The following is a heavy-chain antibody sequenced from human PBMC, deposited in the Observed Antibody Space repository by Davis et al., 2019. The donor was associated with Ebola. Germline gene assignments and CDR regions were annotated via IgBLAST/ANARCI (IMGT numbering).Heavy chain of an antibody. CDR3: AKDSAQSTGYDFDF. CDR2: IWYDGSNK. CDR1: GFTFSSYG. D-gene: IGHD5-12*01. V-gene: IGHV3-33*06. Sequence: PGGSLRLSCAASGFTFSSYGMHWVRQAPGKGLEWVAVIWYDGSNKYYADSVKGRFTISRDNSKNTLYLQMNSLRAEDTAIYYCAKDSAQSTGYDFDFWGQGTLVTVSS. J-gene: IGHJ4*02.